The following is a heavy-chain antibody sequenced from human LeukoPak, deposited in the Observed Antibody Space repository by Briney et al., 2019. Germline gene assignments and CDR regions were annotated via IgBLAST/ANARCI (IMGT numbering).Heavy chain of an antibody. V-gene: IGHV4-39*01. CDR2: IYYTGST. J-gene: IGHJ4*02. D-gene: IGHD2/OR15-2a*01. CDR3: ARTSLSRGY. Sequence: SGTLSLTCTVSGGSISSPTHYWAWIRQPPRKGLEWIGSIYYTGSTYYNLSLKSRLTISVDTSKSQFSLKLSSVTAADTAVYFCARTSLSRGYWGQGTLVTVSS. CDR1: GGSISSPTHY.